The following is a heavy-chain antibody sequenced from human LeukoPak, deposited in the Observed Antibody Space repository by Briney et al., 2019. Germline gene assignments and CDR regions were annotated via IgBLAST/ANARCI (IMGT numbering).Heavy chain of an antibody. CDR3: ARDRSTVDYYGLDV. J-gene: IGHJ6*02. D-gene: IGHD4-11*01. CDR2: IYHSGIT. V-gene: IGHV4-30-4*01. Sequence: SETLSLTCTVSGGSISSGDFYWSWIRQPPEEGLEYIGYIYHSGITFYNPSLRSRVTVSIDTSRNQFSLKLSSVTAADTAVYYCARDRSTVDYYGLDVWGQGTTVIVSS. CDR1: GGSISSGDFY.